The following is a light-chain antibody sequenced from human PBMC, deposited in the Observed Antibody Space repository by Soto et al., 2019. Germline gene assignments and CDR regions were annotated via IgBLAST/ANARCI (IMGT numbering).Light chain of an antibody. V-gene: IGLV2-14*03. Sequence: QSVLTPPASVSGSPGQSITISCTGTSSDIGDSNYVSWYQQHPGTAPKLVIYDVSNRPSGVSNRFSGSKSANTASLTISGRQAEDEADYYCSSFRSSSTSYVFGTGTKLTDL. CDR1: SSDIGDSNY. J-gene: IGLJ1*01. CDR3: SSFRSSSTSYV. CDR2: DVS.